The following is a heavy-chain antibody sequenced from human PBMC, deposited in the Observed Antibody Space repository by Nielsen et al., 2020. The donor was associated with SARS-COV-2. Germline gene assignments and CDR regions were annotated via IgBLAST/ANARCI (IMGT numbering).Heavy chain of an antibody. V-gene: IGHV3-21*01. Sequence: GESLKISCAASGFTFSSYSMNWVRQAPGKGLEWVSSISSSSSYIYYADSVKGRFTISRDNAKNSLYLQMNSLRAEDTAVYYCARVGVVVVPAAISPYYYYYMDVWGKGTTVTVSS. D-gene: IGHD2-2*01. CDR2: ISSSSSYI. J-gene: IGHJ6*03. CDR1: GFTFSSYS. CDR3: ARVGVVVVPAAISPYYYYYMDV.